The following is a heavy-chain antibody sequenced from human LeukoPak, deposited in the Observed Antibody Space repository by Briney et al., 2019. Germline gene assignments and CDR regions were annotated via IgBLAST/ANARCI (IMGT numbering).Heavy chain of an antibody. CDR3: AKKDYYYMDV. J-gene: IGHJ6*03. CDR2: INHSGST. Sequence: PSETLSLTCAVYGGPFSGYYWSWIRQPPGKGLEWIGEINHSGSTNYNPSLKSRVTISVDKSKNQFSLKLNSVTAADTAVYYCAKKDYYYMDVWGTGTTVTVSS. V-gene: IGHV4-34*01. CDR1: GGPFSGYY.